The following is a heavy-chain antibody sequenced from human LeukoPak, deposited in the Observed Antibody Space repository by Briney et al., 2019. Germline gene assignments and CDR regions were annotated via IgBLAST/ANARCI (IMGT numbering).Heavy chain of an antibody. J-gene: IGHJ4*02. V-gene: IGHV3-53*01. D-gene: IGHD6-19*01. CDR2: ICSGGAT. Sequence: PGGSLRLSCAASGFTVNSNYMSWVRQAPGKGLEWVSVICSGGATYYADSVKGRFTISRDNSKNTLYLQMNSLRVEDTAVYYCAGSVAVAGLADYWGQGTLVTVSS. CDR1: GFTVNSNY. CDR3: AGSVAVAGLADY.